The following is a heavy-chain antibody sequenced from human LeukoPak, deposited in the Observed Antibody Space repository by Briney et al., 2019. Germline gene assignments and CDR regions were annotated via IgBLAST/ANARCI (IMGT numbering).Heavy chain of an antibody. V-gene: IGHV4-59*08. CDR1: GGSISSYY. Sequence: SETLSLTCTVSGGSISSYYWSWIRQPPGKGLEWIGYIYYSGSTNYNPSFKSRVTISVDTSKNQFSLKLSSVTAADTAVYYCARLDIAVAGKGDWFDPWGQGTLVTVSS. CDR3: ARLDIAVAGKGDWFDP. CDR2: IYYSGST. J-gene: IGHJ5*02. D-gene: IGHD6-19*01.